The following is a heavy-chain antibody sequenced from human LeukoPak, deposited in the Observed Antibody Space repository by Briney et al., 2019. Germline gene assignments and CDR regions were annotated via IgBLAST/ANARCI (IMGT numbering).Heavy chain of an antibody. CDR1: GFTFSSYA. Sequence: GGSLRLSCAASGFTFSSYAMSWVRQAPGKGLEWVSAISGSGGSTYYADSVKGRFTISRDNSKNTLYLQMNSLRPEDTAVYYCAKASFSYSSGPWGQGTLVTVSS. J-gene: IGHJ5*02. CDR3: AKASFSYSSGP. V-gene: IGHV3-23*01. D-gene: IGHD6-19*01. CDR2: ISGSGGST.